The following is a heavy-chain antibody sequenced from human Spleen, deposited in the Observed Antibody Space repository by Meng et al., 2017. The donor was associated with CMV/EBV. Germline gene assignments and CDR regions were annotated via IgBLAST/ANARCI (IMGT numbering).Heavy chain of an antibody. Sequence: GESLKISCSASGFIFSSYNMSWVRQAPGKGLEWVSSISSSSRYIYYADSVKGRFTISRDNAKNLLYLQMNSLRVEDTAVYYCARDPITIFGVVPVDYWGQGTLVTVSS. V-gene: IGHV3-21*01. CDR1: GFIFSSYN. CDR3: ARDPITIFGVVPVDY. CDR2: ISSSSRYI. J-gene: IGHJ4*02. D-gene: IGHD3-3*01.